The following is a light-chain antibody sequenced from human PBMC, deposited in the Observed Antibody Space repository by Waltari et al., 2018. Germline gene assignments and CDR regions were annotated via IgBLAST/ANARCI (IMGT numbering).Light chain of an antibody. CDR1: QTIYNS. J-gene: IGKJ2*01. Sequence: DIQMTQSPSPLSASVGDRVTITCRASQTIYNSLNWYQHKPGKAPKLLISDTSTLQSGVPSRFSGRGSGIEFTLTISRLQPEDFGTYYCQQSYTLPYTFGQGTKLDI. V-gene: IGKV1-39*01. CDR2: DTS. CDR3: QQSYTLPYT.